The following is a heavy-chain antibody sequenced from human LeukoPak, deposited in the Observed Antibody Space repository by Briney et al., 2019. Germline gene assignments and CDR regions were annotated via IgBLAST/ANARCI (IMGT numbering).Heavy chain of an antibody. J-gene: IGHJ4*02. CDR3: ARRSPYSPDY. Sequence: GGSLRLSRAASGFTFSSYSMNWVRQAPGRGLEWVSYISSSSSTIYYADSVKGRFTISRDNAKNSLYLQMNSLRDEDTAVYYCARRSPYSPDYWGQGTLVTVSS. D-gene: IGHD2-15*01. CDR1: GFTFSSYS. CDR2: ISSSSSTI. V-gene: IGHV3-48*02.